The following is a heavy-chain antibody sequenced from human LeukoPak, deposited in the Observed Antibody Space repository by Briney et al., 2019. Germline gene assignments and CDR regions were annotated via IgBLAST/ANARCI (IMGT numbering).Heavy chain of an antibody. V-gene: IGHV1-2*02. CDR3: ARVGYYDSSGPSDAFDI. J-gene: IGHJ3*02. CDR2: INPNSGGT. CDR1: GYTFTGYY. D-gene: IGHD3-22*01. Sequence: ASVKVSCKASGYTFTGYYMHWVRQAPGQGLEWMGWINPNSGGTNYAQKFQGRVTMTRDTSISTAYMELSRLRSDDTAVYYCARVGYYDSSGPSDAFDIWGQGTMGTVSS.